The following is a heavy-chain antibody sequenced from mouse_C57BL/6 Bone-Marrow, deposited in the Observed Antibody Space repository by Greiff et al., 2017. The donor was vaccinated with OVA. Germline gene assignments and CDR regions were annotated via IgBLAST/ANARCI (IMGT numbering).Heavy chain of an antibody. V-gene: IGHV10-1*01. CDR3: VRRGIYYYCGSSAWFAY. Sequence: EVQLVESGGGLVQPKGSLKLSCAASRFSFNTYAMNWVRQAPGKGLEWVARIRSKSNNYATYYADSVKARFTISRDYSESMLYLQMNNLKTDDTAMYYCVRRGIYYYCGSSAWFAYWGQGTLVTVSA. CDR2: IRSKSNNYAT. D-gene: IGHD1-1*01. CDR1: RFSFNTYA. J-gene: IGHJ3*01.